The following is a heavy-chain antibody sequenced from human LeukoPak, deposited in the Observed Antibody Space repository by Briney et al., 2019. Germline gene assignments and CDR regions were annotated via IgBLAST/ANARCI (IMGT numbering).Heavy chain of an antibody. CDR2: ISSSGSSI. D-gene: IGHD3-10*01. CDR3: ARDSSGSDHFDN. J-gene: IGHJ4*02. Sequence: GGSLRPSCAASGFTFSGYEMNWVRQAPGKGLEWVSYISSSGSSIFYADSVKGRFSISRDNAKNSLYLQMNSLRAEDTAVYYCARDSSGSDHFDNWGQGTLVTVSS. V-gene: IGHV3-48*03. CDR1: GFTFSGYE.